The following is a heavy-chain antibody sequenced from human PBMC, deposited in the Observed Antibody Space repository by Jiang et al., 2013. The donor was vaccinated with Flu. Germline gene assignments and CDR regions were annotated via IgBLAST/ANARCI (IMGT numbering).Heavy chain of an antibody. Sequence: VQLLESGGGLVPPWESLRLSCVASGFIFSNYAMCWVRQGPEKGLEWVSGLSGSGSRPYYTDSVKGRFTISRDNSKSTLHLQMNNLRAEDTAVYYCARLRGESGSWDFDLWGQGTLVTVSS. CDR2: LSGSGSRP. J-gene: IGHJ4*02. D-gene: IGHD3-3*01. CDR1: GFIFSNYA. V-gene: IGHV3-23*01. CDR3: ARLRGESGSWDFDL.